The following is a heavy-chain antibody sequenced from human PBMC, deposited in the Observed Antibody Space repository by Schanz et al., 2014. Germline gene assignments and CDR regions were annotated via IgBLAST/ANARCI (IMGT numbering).Heavy chain of an antibody. Sequence: EVQLVESGGGLVQPGGSLRLSCAASGFTFSSYAVSWVRQAPGKGLEWVSSFNDGGVNKYYADSVKGRFAISSDNSKNTLYLQMNSLRAEDTAVYYCAKDRSWDYDSSGYFDYWGQGTLVTVSS. D-gene: IGHD3-22*01. CDR1: GFTFSSYA. CDR2: FNDGGVNK. J-gene: IGHJ4*02. V-gene: IGHV3-23*04. CDR3: AKDRSWDYDSSGYFDY.